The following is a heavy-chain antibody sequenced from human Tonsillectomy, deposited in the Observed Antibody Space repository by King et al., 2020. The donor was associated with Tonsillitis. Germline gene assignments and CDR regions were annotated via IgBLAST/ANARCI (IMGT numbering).Heavy chain of an antibody. CDR1: GGTFTTET. CDR2: ITPIFGAT. CDR3: ARDTIPRSRAVFDV. D-gene: IGHD1-26*01. V-gene: IGHV1-69*01. Sequence: VQLVESGAEVKKPGSSLRVSCKAAGGTFTTETLSWVRQAPGQGLEWMGGITPIFGATKYAQKFQDRLTISADESTSTAYMELSSLRSEDTAIYYCARDTIPRSRAVFDVWGQGTRVTVSS. J-gene: IGHJ3*01.